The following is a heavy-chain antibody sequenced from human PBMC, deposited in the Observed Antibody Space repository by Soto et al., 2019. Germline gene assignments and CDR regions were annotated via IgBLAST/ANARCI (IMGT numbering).Heavy chain of an antibody. J-gene: IGHJ4*02. V-gene: IGHV4-4*02. CDR1: GDSISSNHW. CDR2: IYPSGTT. Sequence: QVQLQESGPGLVKPSETLSLTCAVSGDSISSNHWWSWVRQPPGKGLEWVGEIYPSGTTNYDLSLKSRVTMSMDKSKNHLSLKVTSVTAADTAVYYCARHIAVAGTRGFDYWGQGILVSVSS. CDR3: ARHIAVAGTRGFDY. D-gene: IGHD6-19*01.